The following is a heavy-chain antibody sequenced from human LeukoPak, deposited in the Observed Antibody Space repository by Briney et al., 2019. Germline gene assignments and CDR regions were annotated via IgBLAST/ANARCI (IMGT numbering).Heavy chain of an antibody. CDR3: ARGSPGIAAAGPGYGMDV. Sequence: GGSLRLSCAASGFTFDDYGMSWVRQAPGKGLEWVSGINWNGGSTGYADPVKGRFTISRDNAKNSLYLQMNSLRAEDTALYYRARGSPGIAAAGPGYGMDVWGQGTTATVSS. V-gene: IGHV3-20*04. J-gene: IGHJ6*02. CDR2: INWNGGST. CDR1: GFTFDDYG. D-gene: IGHD6-13*01.